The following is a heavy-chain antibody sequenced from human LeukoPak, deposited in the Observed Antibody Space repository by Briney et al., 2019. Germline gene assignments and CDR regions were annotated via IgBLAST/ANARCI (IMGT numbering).Heavy chain of an antibody. CDR3: ARQVRGSYKYRDY. CDR2: IYYSGST. V-gene: IGHV4-59*08. J-gene: IGHJ4*02. Sequence: SETLSLTCTFSGGSIKKYYCMGMRQPPGKGLEWIGYIYYSGSTNYNPSLKSRVTISVDTSKNQFSLKLSSVTAADTAVYYCARQVRGSYKYRDYWGQGTLVTVSS. D-gene: IGHD5-24*01. CDR1: GGSIKKYY.